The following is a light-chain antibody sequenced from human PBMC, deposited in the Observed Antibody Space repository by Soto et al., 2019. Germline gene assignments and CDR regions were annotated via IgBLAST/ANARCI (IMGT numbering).Light chain of an antibody. J-gene: IGKJ1*01. CDR2: GAS. V-gene: IGKV3-20*01. Sequence: EIVMTQSPGTVSVFPGETVTLSCRASQSVSGYLAWYQQKPGQAPRLLIYGASSRATGIPDRFSGSGSGTDFTLTISRLEPEDFAVYYCQQYGPTFGQGTKVDIK. CDR1: QSVSGY. CDR3: QQYGPT.